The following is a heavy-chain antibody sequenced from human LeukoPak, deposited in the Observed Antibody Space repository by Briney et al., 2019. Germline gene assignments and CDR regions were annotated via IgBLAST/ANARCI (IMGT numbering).Heavy chain of an antibody. Sequence: GASVKVSCKASGGTFSSYAISWVRQAPGQGLEWMGGIIPIFGTANYAQKFQGRVTITADKSTSTAYMELSSLRSEDTAVYYCARDHYYDSSGFFDYWGQGTLVTVSS. CDR2: IIPIFGTA. CDR3: ARDHYYDSSGFFDY. CDR1: GGTFSSYA. D-gene: IGHD3-22*01. V-gene: IGHV1-69*06. J-gene: IGHJ4*02.